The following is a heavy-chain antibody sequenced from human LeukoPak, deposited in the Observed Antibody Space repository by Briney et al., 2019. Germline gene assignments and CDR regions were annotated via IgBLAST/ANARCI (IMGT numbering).Heavy chain of an antibody. J-gene: IGHJ5*02. V-gene: IGHV4-34*01. CDR2: INHSGST. CDR1: GGSFSGYY. CDR3: ARSRLYYYGSGSYNWFDP. Sequence: SETLSLTCAVYGGSFSGYYWSWIRQPPGKGLEWIGEINHSGSTNYNPSLKSRVTISVDTSKNQFSLKLSSVTAADTAVYYCARSRLYYYGSGSYNWFDPWGQGTLVTVSS. D-gene: IGHD3-10*01.